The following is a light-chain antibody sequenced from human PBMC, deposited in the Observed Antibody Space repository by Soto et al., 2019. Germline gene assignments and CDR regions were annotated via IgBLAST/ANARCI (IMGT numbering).Light chain of an antibody. Sequence: QSALTQPASMSGSPGQSITISCTGTSSDLGSYNLVSWYQQHPGKAPKLMIYEGSKRPSGVSNRFSGSKSGNTASLTISGLQAEDEADYYCCSYAGSSTFVLFGGGTKLTVL. J-gene: IGLJ2*01. CDR2: EGS. CDR3: CSYAGSSTFVL. V-gene: IGLV2-23*03. CDR1: SSDLGSYNL.